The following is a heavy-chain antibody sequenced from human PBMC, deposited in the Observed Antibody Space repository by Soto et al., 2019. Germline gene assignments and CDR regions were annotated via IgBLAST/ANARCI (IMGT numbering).Heavy chain of an antibody. V-gene: IGHV4-39*01. J-gene: IGHJ4*02. CDR2: IYYSGSS. CDR3: ASHPLNWGDADS. CDR1: GGSITISEYY. D-gene: IGHD7-27*01. Sequence: PSETLSLTCTVSGGSITISEYYWAWIRQPPGKGLQFVGTIYYSGSSYSNPSLKRRLSMSVDTSKNQLSLTMKSVTAADPGVYSCASHPLNWGDADSWGQGVLVTAPQ.